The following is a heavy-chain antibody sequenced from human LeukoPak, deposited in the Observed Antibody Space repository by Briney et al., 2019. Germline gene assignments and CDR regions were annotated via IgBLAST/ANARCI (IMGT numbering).Heavy chain of an antibody. D-gene: IGHD1-26*01. V-gene: IGHV3-7*03. CDR3: ARDKIVGATNFDY. CDR1: GFTFSSYG. Sequence: SGGSLRLSCAASGFTFSSYGMHWVRQVPGKGLEWVANIKQDGGEIYYVDSVKGRFTISRDNAKNSLFLQMNSLRAEDTAIYYCARDKIVGATNFDYWGQGTLVTVSS. J-gene: IGHJ4*02. CDR2: IKQDGGEI.